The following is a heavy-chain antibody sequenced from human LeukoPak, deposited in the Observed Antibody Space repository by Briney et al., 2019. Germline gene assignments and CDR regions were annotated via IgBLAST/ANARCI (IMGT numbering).Heavy chain of an antibody. J-gene: IGHJ6*02. CDR2: ITSRGTTI. D-gene: IGHD3-22*01. Sequence: GGSLRLSCVASGFTFSSYEMNWVRQAPGKGPEWVSYITSRGTTIYYADSVKGRFTISRDNAKNSLHLQMNSLRAEDTAVYYCARGILVEYGMDVWGHGTTVTVSS. V-gene: IGHV3-48*03. CDR3: ARGILVEYGMDV. CDR1: GFTFSSYE.